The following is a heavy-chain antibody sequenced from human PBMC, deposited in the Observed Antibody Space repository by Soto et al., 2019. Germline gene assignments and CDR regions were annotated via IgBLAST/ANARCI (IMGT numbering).Heavy chain of an antibody. CDR1: GFTFSNAW. V-gene: IGHV3-15*01. CDR2: IKSKTDGGTT. D-gene: IGHD3-3*01. Sequence: GGSLRLSCAASGFTFSNAWMSWVRQAPGKGLEWVGRIKSKTDGGTTDYAAPVKGRFTISRDDSKNTLYLQMNSLKTEDTAVYYCTTRSYDFWSGYSDAFDIWGQGTMVTVSS. J-gene: IGHJ3*02. CDR3: TTRSYDFWSGYSDAFDI.